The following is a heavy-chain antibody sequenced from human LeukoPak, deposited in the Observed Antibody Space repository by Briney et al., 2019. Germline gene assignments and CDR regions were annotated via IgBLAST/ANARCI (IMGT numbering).Heavy chain of an antibody. CDR2: FTGSGGST. CDR1: GFIFNSYA. Sequence: GGSLRLSCAASGFIFNSYAMSWVRQAPGKGLEWVSGFTGSGGSTYYADSVKGRFTISRDNSKNTLYLQMNSLRAEDTAVYYCAKGSGSYRGEFDYWGQGTLVTVSA. J-gene: IGHJ4*02. CDR3: AKGSGSYRGEFDY. D-gene: IGHD1-26*01. V-gene: IGHV3-23*01.